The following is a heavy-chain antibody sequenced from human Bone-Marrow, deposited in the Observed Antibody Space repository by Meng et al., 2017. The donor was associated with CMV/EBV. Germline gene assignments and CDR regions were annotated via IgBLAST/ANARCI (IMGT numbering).Heavy chain of an antibody. CDR2: ISSSSNYI. J-gene: IGHJ6*02. CDR1: GFSFSIYS. V-gene: IGHV3-21*01. CDR3: ARQRVDCSGGSCYYNYYYYGMDV. D-gene: IGHD2-15*01. Sequence: GGSLRLSCEASGFSFSIYSMNWVRQAPGKGLEWVSSISSSSNYIYYADSVKGRFTISRDNAKNSLYLQMNSLRAEDTAVYYCARQRVDCSGGSCYYNYYYYGMDVWGQGTTVTVSS.